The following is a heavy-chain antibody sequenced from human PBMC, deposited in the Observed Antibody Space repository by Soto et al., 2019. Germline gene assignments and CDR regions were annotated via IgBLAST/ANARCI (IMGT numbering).Heavy chain of an antibody. Sequence: SETLSLTCTVSGGSISSYYWSWMRQPPGKGLEWIGNIYNSGGTNYNPSLKSRVTMSVDTSKNQLSLKLSSVTAADTAVYYCARIRQNYYFDYWGQGTLVTVSS. CDR3: ARIRQNYYFDY. CDR1: GGSISSYY. CDR2: IYNSGGT. V-gene: IGHV4-4*09. J-gene: IGHJ4*02.